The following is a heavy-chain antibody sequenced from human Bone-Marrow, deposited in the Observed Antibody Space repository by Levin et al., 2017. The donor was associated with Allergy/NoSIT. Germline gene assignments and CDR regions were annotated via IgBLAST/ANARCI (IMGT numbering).Heavy chain of an antibody. CDR3: AKDGSSSYYYGMDV. J-gene: IGHJ6*02. D-gene: IGHD6-6*01. CDR2: ISYDGSNK. CDR1: GFTFSSYG. V-gene: IGHV3-30*18. Sequence: SCAASGFTFSSYGMHWVRQAPGKGLEWVAVISYDGSNKYYADSVKGRFTISRDNSKNTLYLQMNSLRAEDTAVYYCAKDGSSSYYYGMDVWGQGTTVTVSS.